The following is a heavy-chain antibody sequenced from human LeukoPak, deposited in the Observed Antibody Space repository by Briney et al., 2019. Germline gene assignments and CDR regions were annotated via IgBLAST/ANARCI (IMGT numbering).Heavy chain of an antibody. CDR1: GFTFSSYA. V-gene: IGHV3-48*03. D-gene: IGHD6-13*01. Sequence: GGSLRLSCAASGFTFSSYAMNWVRQAPGKGLEWLSHISTSGSSIHYADSVKGRFTISRDNAKNSLYLQMNSLRAEDTAVYYCARDATTEVGTVYMDVWGKGTTVTISS. CDR2: ISTSGSSI. J-gene: IGHJ6*03. CDR3: ARDATTEVGTVYMDV.